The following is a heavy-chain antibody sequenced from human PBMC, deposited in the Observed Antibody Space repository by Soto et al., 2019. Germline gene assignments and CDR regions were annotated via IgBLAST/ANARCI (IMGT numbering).Heavy chain of an antibody. Sequence: SETLSLTCTVSGGSISSGGYYWNWIRQHPGKGLEWIGYIYYSGSTYYNPSLKSRVTISVDTSKNQFSLKLSSVTAADTAVYYCARGTNAVAGTLVYWGQGTPVTVSS. CDR1: GGSISSGGYY. D-gene: IGHD6-19*01. CDR2: IYYSGST. J-gene: IGHJ4*02. V-gene: IGHV4-31*03. CDR3: ARGTNAVAGTLVY.